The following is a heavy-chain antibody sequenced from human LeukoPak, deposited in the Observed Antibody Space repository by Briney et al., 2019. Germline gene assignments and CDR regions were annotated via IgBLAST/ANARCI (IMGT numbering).Heavy chain of an antibody. J-gene: IGHJ4*02. CDR3: AREQPYYYDSSGTALMAEIKYYFDY. CDR2: INQDGTEK. CDR1: GFTFTTYW. V-gene: IGHV3-7*01. Sequence: PGESLRLSCAASGFTFTTYWMSWVRQAPGKGLEWVANINQDGTEKFYVDSVKGRFTISRDNAKNSLYLQMNSLRAEDTGVYYCAREQPYYYDSSGTALMAEIKYYFDYWGQGTLVTVSS. D-gene: IGHD3-22*01.